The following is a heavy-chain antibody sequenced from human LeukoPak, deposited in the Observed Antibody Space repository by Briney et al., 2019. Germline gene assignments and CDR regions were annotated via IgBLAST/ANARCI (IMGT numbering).Heavy chain of an antibody. CDR3: ARENVEMATIFFDY. CDR1: GGTFSSYA. Sequence: VASVKVSCKASGGTFSSYAISWVRQAPGQGLEWMGGIIPIFGTANYAQKFQGRVTITADKSTSTAYMELSSLRSEDTAVYYCARENVEMATIFFDYWGQGTLVTVSS. D-gene: IGHD5-24*01. CDR2: IIPIFGTA. V-gene: IGHV1-69*06. J-gene: IGHJ4*02.